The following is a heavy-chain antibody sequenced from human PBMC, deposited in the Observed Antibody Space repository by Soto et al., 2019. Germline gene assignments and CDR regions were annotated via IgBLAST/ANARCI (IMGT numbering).Heavy chain of an antibody. CDR2: IWYDGSNK. Sequence: AGGSLRLSCAASGFTFSSYGMHWVRQAPGKGLEWVAVIWYDGSNKYYADSVKGRFTISRDNSKNTLYLQMNSLRAEDTAVYYCARDRLAAAGNGSAFDIWGQGTMVTVS. J-gene: IGHJ3*02. CDR1: GFTFSSYG. V-gene: IGHV3-33*01. CDR3: ARDRLAAAGNGSAFDI. D-gene: IGHD6-13*01.